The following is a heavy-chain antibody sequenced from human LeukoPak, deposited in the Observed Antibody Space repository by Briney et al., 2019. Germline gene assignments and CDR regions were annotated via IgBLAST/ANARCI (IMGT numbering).Heavy chain of an antibody. CDR3: ARGENIYIDY. D-gene: IGHD3-10*01. CDR1: GFTFSIYW. V-gene: IGHV3-74*01. CDR2: ISSDGSST. J-gene: IGHJ4*02. Sequence: GGSLRLSCAASGFTFSIYWMHWVRQAPGKGLVWVSRISSDGSSTTYADSVKGRFTISRDSAKDTLYLQMNSLRAEDTAVYYCARGENIYIDYWGQGTLVTVSS.